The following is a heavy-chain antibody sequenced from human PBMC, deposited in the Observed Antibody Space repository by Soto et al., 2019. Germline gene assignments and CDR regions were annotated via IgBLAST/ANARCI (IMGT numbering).Heavy chain of an antibody. CDR3: ATLATYGSGSYYVI. CDR2: LKRKSDGGTT. Sequence: GGSLRLSCAVSGFNLNDAWMSWVRQAPGKGLEWVGLLKRKSDGGTTDYAAPGKGRFTISRDDSKNTLFLQISSLKSEDTAVYYCATLATYGSGSYYVIWGQGTLVTVSS. CDR1: GFNLNDAW. D-gene: IGHD3-10*01. V-gene: IGHV3-15*07. J-gene: IGHJ4*02.